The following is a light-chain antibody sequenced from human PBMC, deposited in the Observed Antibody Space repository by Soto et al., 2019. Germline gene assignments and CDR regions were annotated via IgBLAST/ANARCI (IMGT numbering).Light chain of an antibody. CDR1: QSVSSSY. J-gene: IGKJ2*01. V-gene: IGKV3-20*01. CDR3: QQYGSSPPMYT. Sequence: EIVLTQSPGTLSLSPGERATLSCRASQSVSSSYLAWYQQKPGQAPRHLIYGASSRATGIPDRFSGSGSGTDFTLTISRLEPEDFVVYYCQQYGSSPPMYTFSQGTKLEIK. CDR2: GAS.